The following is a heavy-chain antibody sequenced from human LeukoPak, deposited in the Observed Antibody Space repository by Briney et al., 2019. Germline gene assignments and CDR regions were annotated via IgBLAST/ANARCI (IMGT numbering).Heavy chain of an antibody. V-gene: IGHV4-59*01. D-gene: IGHD1-14*01. Sequence: SETLSLTCTVSGGSISNYYWYWMRQPPGKGLEWIAYTYYSGNPNYIPSLKSRATISVDTSKNQFSLKLSSVTAADTAVYYCAKGGPEASAGLSWFDPWGQGTLVTVSS. CDR2: TYYSGNP. CDR3: AKGGPEASAGLSWFDP. J-gene: IGHJ5*02. CDR1: GGSISNYY.